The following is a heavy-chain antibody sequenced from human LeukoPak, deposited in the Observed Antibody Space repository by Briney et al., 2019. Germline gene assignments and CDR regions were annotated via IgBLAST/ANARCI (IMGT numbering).Heavy chain of an antibody. CDR2: IRYDGSNK. Sequence: GGSLRLSCAASGFTFSSYWMSWVRQAPGKGLEWVAFIRYDGSNKYYADSVKGRFTISRDNSKNTLYLQMNSLRVEDTAVYYCAKEKKYYYDGSGYPGYDYWGQGTLVTVSS. V-gene: IGHV3-30*02. J-gene: IGHJ4*02. CDR1: GFTFSSYW. D-gene: IGHD3-22*01. CDR3: AKEKKYYYDGSGYPGYDY.